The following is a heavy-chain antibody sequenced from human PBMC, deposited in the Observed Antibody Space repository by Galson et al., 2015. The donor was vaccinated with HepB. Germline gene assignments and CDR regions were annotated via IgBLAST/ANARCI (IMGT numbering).Heavy chain of an antibody. V-gene: IGHV3-33*01. Sequence: SLRLSCAASGFTFSSYGMHWVRQAPGKGLEWVAVIWYDGSNKYYADSVKGRFTISRDNSKNTLYLQMNSLRAEDTAVYYCARDVDYSNFSWYYGMDVWGQGTTVTVSS. CDR1: GFTFSSYG. CDR2: IWYDGSNK. J-gene: IGHJ6*02. CDR3: ARDVDYSNFSWYYGMDV. D-gene: IGHD4-11*01.